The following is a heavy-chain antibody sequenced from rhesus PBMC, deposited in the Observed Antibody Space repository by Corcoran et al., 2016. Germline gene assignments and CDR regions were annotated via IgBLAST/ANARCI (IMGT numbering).Heavy chain of an antibody. CDR1: GFTFSDSW. Sequence: EVQLVESGGGLVQPGGSLRRSCAASGFTFSDSWMSWVRQAPGKGLGWVARIKNKANKGTAEYAASVKGRFTISRDDSKNTLYLQMNSLKTEDTAVYYCARDREGYNIWTGYHYFDYWGQGVLVTVSS. V-gene: IGHV3-30*01. CDR2: IKNKANKGTA. J-gene: IGHJ4*01. CDR3: ARDREGYNIWTGYHYFDY. D-gene: IGHD3-3*01.